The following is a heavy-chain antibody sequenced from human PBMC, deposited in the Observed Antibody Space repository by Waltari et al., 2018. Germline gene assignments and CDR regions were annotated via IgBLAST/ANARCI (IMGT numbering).Heavy chain of an antibody. V-gene: IGHV1-46*01. J-gene: IGHJ4*02. CDR2: INPSGGST. CDR3: ARGTEVRYSSGWYVDY. D-gene: IGHD6-19*01. Sequence: QVQLQESGPGLVKPSETLSLTCAVSGYSISSGYYWGWIRQPPGKGLEWMGIINPSGGSTSYAQKFQGRVTMTRDTSTSTVYMELSSLRSEDTAVYYCARGTEVRYSSGWYVDYWGQGTLVTVSS. CDR1: GYSISSGYY.